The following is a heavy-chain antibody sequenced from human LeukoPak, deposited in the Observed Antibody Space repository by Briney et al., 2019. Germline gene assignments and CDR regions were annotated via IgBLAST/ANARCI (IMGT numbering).Heavy chain of an antibody. V-gene: IGHV3-23*01. CDR2: ISGSGGST. CDR3: AKDRRMRGYSYGPDAFDI. CDR1: GFTFSSYA. D-gene: IGHD5-18*01. Sequence: GGSLRLSCAAPGFTFSSYAMSWVRQAPGKGLEWVSAISGSGGSTYYADSVKGRFAISRDNSKNTLYLQMNSLRAEDTAVYYCAKDRRMRGYSYGPDAFDIWGQGTMVTVSS. J-gene: IGHJ3*02.